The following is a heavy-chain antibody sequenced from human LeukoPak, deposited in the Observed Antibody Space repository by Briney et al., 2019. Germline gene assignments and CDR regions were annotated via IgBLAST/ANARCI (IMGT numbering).Heavy chain of an antibody. CDR1: GFTFSSYA. CDR3: ARGPAANSGNYYAGDY. V-gene: IGHV3-74*01. Sequence: GGSLRLSCAASGFTFSSYAMHWVRQTPGKGLVWVSRINNDGSTTSYADSVKGRFTISRDNAKNTLYLQMNSPKSEDSAAYYCARGPAANSGNYYAGDYWGQGTLVTVSS. CDR2: INNDGSTT. J-gene: IGHJ4*02. D-gene: IGHD1-26*01.